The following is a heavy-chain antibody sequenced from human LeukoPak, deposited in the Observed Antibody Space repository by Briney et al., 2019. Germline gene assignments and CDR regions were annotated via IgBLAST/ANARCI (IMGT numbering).Heavy chain of an antibody. V-gene: IGHV3-20*04. CDR2: INWNGGST. D-gene: IGHD4-23*01. J-gene: IGHJ3*02. CDR3: ARDRETTVVTGLAFDI. Sequence: GGSLRLSCAVSGFTFDDYGMSWVRQAPGKGLEWVSGINWNGGSTGYADSVKGRFTISRDNAKNSLYLQMNSLRAEDTAVYYCARDRETTVVTGLAFDIWGQGTMVTVSS. CDR1: GFTFDDYG.